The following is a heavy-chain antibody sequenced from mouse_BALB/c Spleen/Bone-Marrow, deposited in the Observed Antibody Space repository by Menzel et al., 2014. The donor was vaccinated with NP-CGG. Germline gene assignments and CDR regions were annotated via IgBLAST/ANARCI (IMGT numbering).Heavy chain of an antibody. D-gene: IGHD1-1*01. J-gene: IGHJ2*01. CDR3: ARSRFPDYGTSPFDY. V-gene: IGHV5-17*02. CDR2: ISSGSSTI. Sequence: DVMLVESGRGLVQPGGSRKLSCATSGFNFQTFGMHWVRQAPEKGLEWVAYISSGSSTIYYGDTVRGRFTISRDNPKXTLFLQMTSLRSEDTAMYFCARSRFPDYGTSPFDYWGQGTPLTVSS. CDR1: GFNFQTFG.